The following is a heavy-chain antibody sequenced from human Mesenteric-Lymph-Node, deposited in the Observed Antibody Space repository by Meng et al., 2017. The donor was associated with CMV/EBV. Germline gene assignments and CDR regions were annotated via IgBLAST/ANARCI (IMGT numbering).Heavy chain of an antibody. CDR3: ARGYSSSSGNYYYSGMDV. CDR2: TYYRSKWYN. V-gene: IGHV6-1*01. CDR1: GDSVSSNSAA. J-gene: IGHJ6*02. D-gene: IGHD6-6*01. Sequence: SQTLSLTCAISGDSVSSNSAAWNWIRQSPSRGLEWLGRTYYRSKWYNDYAVSVKSRITINPDTSKNQFSLQLNSVTPEDTAVYYCARGYSSSSGNYYYSGMDVWGQGTTVTVSS.